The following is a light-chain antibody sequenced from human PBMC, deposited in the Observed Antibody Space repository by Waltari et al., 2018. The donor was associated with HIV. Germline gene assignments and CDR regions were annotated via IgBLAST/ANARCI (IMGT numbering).Light chain of an antibody. CDR2: EDS. CDR3: AAWDDILSGWV. J-gene: IGLJ3*02. V-gene: IGLV3-10*01. Sequence: SYELTQPPSVSVSPGQTARITCSGDALPKRYAYWYQQKSGQAPVLVIYEDSKRPSGIPERFSGSSSGTMATLTISGAQVEDEANYFCAAWDDILSGWVFGGGTKLTVL. CDR1: ALPKRY.